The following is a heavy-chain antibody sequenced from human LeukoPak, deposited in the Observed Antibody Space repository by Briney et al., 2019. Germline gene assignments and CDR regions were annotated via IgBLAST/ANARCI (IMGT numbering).Heavy chain of an antibody. Sequence: PGGSLRLSCAASGFTFSHAWMSWVRQAPGKGLEWVGRIKSKTDGGTTDYAAPVKGRFTISRDDSKNTLYLQMNSLKTEDTAVYYCTTDMKILWFGELLPLDYWGQGTLVTVSS. CDR3: TTDMKILWFGELLPLDY. D-gene: IGHD3-10*01. CDR1: GFTFSHAW. V-gene: IGHV3-15*01. J-gene: IGHJ4*02. CDR2: IKSKTDGGTT.